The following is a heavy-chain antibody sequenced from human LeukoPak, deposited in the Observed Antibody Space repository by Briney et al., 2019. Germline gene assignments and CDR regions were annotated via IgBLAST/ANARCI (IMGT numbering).Heavy chain of an antibody. J-gene: IGHJ6*03. V-gene: IGHV1-46*01. CDR1: GYTFTSYY. D-gene: IGHD2-2*02. CDR3: ARGGYCSSTSCYTAYMDV. Sequence: GASVKVSCKSSGYTFTSYYMHWVRQAPGQGLEWMGIINASGGSTSYAQKFQGRVTMTRDMSTSTVYMELSSLRSEDTAVYSCARGGYCSSTSCYTAYMDVWGKGPTVTVSS. CDR2: INASGGST.